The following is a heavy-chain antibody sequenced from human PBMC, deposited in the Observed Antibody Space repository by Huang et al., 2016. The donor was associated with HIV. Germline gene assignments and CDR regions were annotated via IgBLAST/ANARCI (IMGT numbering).Heavy chain of an antibody. CDR2: INGERAVKSGNV. CDR1: GFTFEDYS. CDR3: AHLPEPTSPWTDY. Sequence: EVRLVESGGGLVQPGRSLRLSCAASGFTFEDYSMHWVRQGPGKGLGYVSGINGERAVKSGNVFYADSVRGRFSISRDDTGNSLYLQMNSLRVDDTAVYYCAHLPEPTSPWTDYWGQGTLVTVSS. J-gene: IGHJ4*02. V-gene: IGHV3-9*01. D-gene: IGHD1-1*01.